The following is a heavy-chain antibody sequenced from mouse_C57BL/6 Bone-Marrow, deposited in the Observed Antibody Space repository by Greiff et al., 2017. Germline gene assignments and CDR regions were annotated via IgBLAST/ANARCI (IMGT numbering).Heavy chain of an antibody. Sequence: VQLQQSGAELVRPGASVKLSCTASGFNIKDDYIHWVKQRPEQGLEWIGWIDPEIGDTEYDSKFQGKATITSDTSSNTAYLQLSSLTSEDTAVFYCSSFVGNYFDFWGQGTPLTVAS. CDR3: SSFVGNYFDF. D-gene: IGHD1-1*02. V-gene: IGHV14-4*01. CDR1: GFNIKDDY. CDR2: IDPEIGDT. J-gene: IGHJ2*01.